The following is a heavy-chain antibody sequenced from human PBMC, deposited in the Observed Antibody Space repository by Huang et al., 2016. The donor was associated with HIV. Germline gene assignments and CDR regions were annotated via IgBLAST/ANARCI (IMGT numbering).Heavy chain of an antibody. Sequence: EVQLVQSGAEVKKPGESLKISCKGSGYSFTSYWVGWVRQMPGKGLGWMVSSYPGDSDTTYRPSFQGQVTSSADKSISTAYLQWSSLKASDTAMYYCARLEGLLPGDFGYWGQGTLVTVSS. V-gene: IGHV5-51*01. D-gene: IGHD3-3*01. CDR1: GYSFTSYW. J-gene: IGHJ4*02. CDR3: ARLEGLLPGDFGY. CDR2: SYPGDSDT.